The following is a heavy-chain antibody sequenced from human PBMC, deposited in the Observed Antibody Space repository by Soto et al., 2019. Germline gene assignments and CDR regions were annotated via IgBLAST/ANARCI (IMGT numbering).Heavy chain of an antibody. V-gene: IGHV3-30-3*01. Sequence: GGSLRLSCAASGFTFSSYAMHWVRQAPGKGLEWVAVISYDGSNKYYADSVKGRFTISRDNSKNTLYLQMNSLRAEDTAVYYCARVVGKTYYFDYWGQGTLVTVSS. J-gene: IGHJ4*02. D-gene: IGHD1-26*01. CDR3: ARVVGKTYYFDY. CDR1: GFTFSSYA. CDR2: ISYDGSNK.